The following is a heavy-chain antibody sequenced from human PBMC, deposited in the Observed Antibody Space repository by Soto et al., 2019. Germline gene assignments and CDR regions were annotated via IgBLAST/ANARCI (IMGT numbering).Heavy chain of an antibody. J-gene: IGHJ4*02. D-gene: IGHD6-6*01. V-gene: IGHV3-9*01. CDR3: AKDIYSSSSGQDY. CDR2: IRWNGGNI. Sequence: EVQLVESGGGLVQPGRSLRLSCAASGFTLDDYAKHWVRQAPGKGLEWVSGIRWNGGNIGYADSVKGRFTISRDNAKNSLFLQMNSLRADDTALYFCAKDIYSSSSGQDYWGQGTPVTVSS. CDR1: GFTLDDYA.